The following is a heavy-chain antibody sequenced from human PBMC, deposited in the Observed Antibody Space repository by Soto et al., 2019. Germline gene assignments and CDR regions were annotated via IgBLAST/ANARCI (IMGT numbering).Heavy chain of an antibody. D-gene: IGHD2-2*02. CDR3: ARDAEGSCSSTSCYTYYGMDV. J-gene: IGHJ6*02. CDR2: IYYSGST. CDR1: GGSISSGGYY. Sequence: SETLSLTCTVSGGSISSGGYYWSWIRQHPGKGLEWIGYIYYSGSTYYNPSLKSRVTISVDTSKNQFSLKLSSVTAADTAVYYCARDAEGSCSSTSCYTYYGMDVWGQGTTVTVSS. V-gene: IGHV4-31*03.